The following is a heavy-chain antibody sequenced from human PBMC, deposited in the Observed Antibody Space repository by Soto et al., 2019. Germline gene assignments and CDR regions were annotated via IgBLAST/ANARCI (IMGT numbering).Heavy chain of an antibody. J-gene: IGHJ4*02. CDR3: ARKGLTVGATTPAFDY. CDR2: INAGNGNT. Sequence: ASVKVSCKASGYTFTSYAMHWVRQAPGQRLEWMGWINAGNGNTKYSQKFQGRVTITRDTSASTAYMELSSLRSEDTAVYYCARKGLTVGATTPAFDYWGQGTLVTVSS. D-gene: IGHD1-26*01. CDR1: GYTFTSYA. V-gene: IGHV1-3*01.